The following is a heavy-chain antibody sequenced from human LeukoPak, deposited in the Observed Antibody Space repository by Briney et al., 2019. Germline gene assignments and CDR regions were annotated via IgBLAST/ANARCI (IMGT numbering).Heavy chain of an antibody. CDR1: GGSIRSGSHY. J-gene: IGHJ4*02. D-gene: IGHD3-22*01. Sequence: SETLSLTCTVSGGSIRSGSHYWAWIRQPPGKGLEWTGSIYYSGSTYYNPSLENRVTISIDTSKNHFSLKLSSLSAADTSVYYCAKRDDSGGNLVDLWGQGTLVTVS. V-gene: IGHV4-39*02. CDR3: AKRDDSGGNLVDL. CDR2: IYYSGST.